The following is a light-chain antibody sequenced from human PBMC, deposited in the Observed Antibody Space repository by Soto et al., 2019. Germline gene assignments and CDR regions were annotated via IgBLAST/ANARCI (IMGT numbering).Light chain of an antibody. CDR2: GAS. Sequence: EIVMTQPPATLSVSPGERATISCRASQSVSSNLAWYQQKPCQAPRLLIYGASTRATGIPARFSGSGSGTEFTLTISSLQSEDFAVYYCQQYNNWPRTFGQGT. CDR1: QSVSSN. V-gene: IGKV3-15*01. J-gene: IGKJ1*01. CDR3: QQYNNWPRT.